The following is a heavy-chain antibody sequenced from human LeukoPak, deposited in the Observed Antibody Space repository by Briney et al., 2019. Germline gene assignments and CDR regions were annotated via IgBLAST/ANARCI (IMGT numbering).Heavy chain of an antibody. D-gene: IGHD3-3*01. Sequence: ASVKVSCKTSGYTFTGYYMHWVRQAPGQGLEWMGWMNPNSGNTGYAQKFQGRVTITRNTSISTAYMELSSLRSEDTAVYYCALRGYDLDYWGQGTLVTVSS. CDR2: MNPNSGNT. CDR3: ALRGYDLDY. J-gene: IGHJ4*02. V-gene: IGHV1-8*03. CDR1: GYTFTGYY.